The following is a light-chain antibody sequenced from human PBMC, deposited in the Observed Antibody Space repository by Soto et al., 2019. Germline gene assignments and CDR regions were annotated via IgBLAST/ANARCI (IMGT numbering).Light chain of an antibody. CDR1: HGIDNY. CDR2: AAS. Sequence: DIQMTQSPSAMSASVGDRVTITCRASHGIDNYLAWFQQKPGKVPQRLIYAASTLQSGVPSRFSGSGSGTEFTLTISSLQPEDFATYYCLQHRSYPLTFGGGTKVDI. J-gene: IGKJ4*01. V-gene: IGKV1-17*03. CDR3: LQHRSYPLT.